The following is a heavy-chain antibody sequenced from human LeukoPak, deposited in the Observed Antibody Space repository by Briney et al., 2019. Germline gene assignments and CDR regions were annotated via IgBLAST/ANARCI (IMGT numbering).Heavy chain of an antibody. CDR2: ISSSSSYI. V-gene: IGHV3-21*04. D-gene: IGHD6-19*01. CDR1: GFTFSSYS. CDR3: ARLSGSAVAGSFDY. Sequence: GGSLRLSCAASGFTFSSYSMNWVRQAPGKGLEWVSSISSSSSYIYYADSVKGRFAISRDNAKNSLYLQMNSLRAEDTAVYYCARLSGSAVAGSFDYWGQGTLVTVSS. J-gene: IGHJ4*02.